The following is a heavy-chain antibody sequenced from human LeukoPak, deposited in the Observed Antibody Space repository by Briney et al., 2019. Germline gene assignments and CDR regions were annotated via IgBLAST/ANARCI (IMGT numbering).Heavy chain of an antibody. CDR2: VSGSGSSA. CDR3: ARVGHSGTYYAT. CDR1: GFTFSTYA. J-gene: IGHJ4*02. D-gene: IGHD1-26*01. Sequence: PGGSLRLSCAASGFTFSTYAMSWVRRAPGKGLEWVSTVSGSGSSAYYADSVKGRFTISRDNSKNTLYLQMNSLGAEDTAVYYCARVGHSGTYYATWGQGTLVTVSS. V-gene: IGHV3-23*01.